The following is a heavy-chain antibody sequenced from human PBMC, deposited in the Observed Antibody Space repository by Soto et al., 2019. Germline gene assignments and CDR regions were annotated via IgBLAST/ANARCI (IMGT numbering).Heavy chain of an antibody. Sequence: QVQLQESGPGLVKPSATLSLNCTVSGGPISSYYWSWIRQSPGKGLEWIGDICYSGSTNYNPSLKSRVTISVDTSKNQFSLELSSVTAADTAVYYCARGSSGWPPRLDYWCQGTLVTVSS. CDR3: ARGSSGWPPRLDY. CDR2: ICYSGST. V-gene: IGHV4-59*01. CDR1: GGPISSYY. D-gene: IGHD6-19*01. J-gene: IGHJ4*02.